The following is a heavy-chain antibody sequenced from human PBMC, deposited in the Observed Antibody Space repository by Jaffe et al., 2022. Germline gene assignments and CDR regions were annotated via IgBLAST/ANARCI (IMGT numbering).Heavy chain of an antibody. CDR1: GYSISSGYY. CDR2: IYHSGST. CDR3: ARVLAYCGGDCPTFDY. J-gene: IGHJ4*02. V-gene: IGHV4-38-2*01. D-gene: IGHD2-21*02. Sequence: QVQLQESGPGLVKPSETLSLTCAVSGYSISSGYYWGWIRQPPGKGLEWIGSIYHSGSTYYNPSLKSRVTISVDTSKNQFSLKLSSVTAADTAVYYCARVLAYCGGDCPTFDYWGQGTLVTVSS.